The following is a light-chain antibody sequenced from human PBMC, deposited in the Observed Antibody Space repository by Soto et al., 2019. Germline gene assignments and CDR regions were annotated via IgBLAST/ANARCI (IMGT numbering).Light chain of an antibody. Sequence: EIVLTQSPATLSLSPGERATLSCRASQSISYYLAWYQQKPGQAPRLLIYDASNRATGIPARFSGSGSGTVFTLTSSSLEHEDVADYYCQQRSNWPPLTFGGGTKVEIK. CDR3: QQRSNWPPLT. V-gene: IGKV3-11*01. CDR1: QSISYY. J-gene: IGKJ4*01. CDR2: DAS.